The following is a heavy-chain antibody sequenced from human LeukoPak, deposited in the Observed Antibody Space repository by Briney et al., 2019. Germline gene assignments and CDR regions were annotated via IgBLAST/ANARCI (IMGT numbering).Heavy chain of an antibody. CDR2: ISSSSSYI. V-gene: IGHV3-21*01. CDR3: ARDSQELLGAFDI. CDR1: GFTFSSYS. J-gene: IGHJ3*02. D-gene: IGHD1-26*01. Sequence: GGSLRLSCAASGFTFSSYSMNWVRQAPGKGLEWVSSISSSSSYIYYADSVKGRFTISRDNAKNSLYLQMSSLRAEDTAVYYCARDSQELLGAFDIWGQGTMVTVSS.